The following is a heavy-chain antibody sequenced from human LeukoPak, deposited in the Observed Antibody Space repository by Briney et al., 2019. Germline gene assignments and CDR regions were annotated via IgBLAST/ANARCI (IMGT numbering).Heavy chain of an antibody. CDR2: IYYDGRT. Sequence: SETLSLTCAVYGGSFSGYYWSWIRQSPGKGLEWIGHIYYDGRTSYNPSLKSRVTMSVDTSKNHFSLSLSSVTASDTAVYYCSRHVTAAGGPVGFWGQGTLVTVSS. V-gene: IGHV4-59*08. J-gene: IGHJ4*02. CDR3: SRHVTAAGGPVGF. D-gene: IGHD6-13*01. CDR1: GGSFSGYY.